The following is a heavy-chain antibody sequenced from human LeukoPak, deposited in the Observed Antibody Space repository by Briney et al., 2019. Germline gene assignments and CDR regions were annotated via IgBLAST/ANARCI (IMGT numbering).Heavy chain of an antibody. CDR2: IYYSGST. Sequence: PSETLSLTCTVSGGSISSSSYYWGWIRQPPGKGLEWIGSIYYSGSTYYNPSLKSRVTISVDTSKNQFSLRLGSVTAADTAVYYCAIRFSSSWYSDAFDIWGQGTMVTVSS. J-gene: IGHJ3*02. CDR3: AIRFSSSWYSDAFDI. CDR1: GGSISSSSYY. D-gene: IGHD6-13*01. V-gene: IGHV4-39*07.